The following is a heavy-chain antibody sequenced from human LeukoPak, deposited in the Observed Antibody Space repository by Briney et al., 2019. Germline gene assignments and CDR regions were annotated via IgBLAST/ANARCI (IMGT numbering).Heavy chain of an antibody. J-gene: IGHJ5*02. CDR2: IYHSGST. CDR3: ARVSGSYQDHWFDP. CDR1: GYSISSGYY. Sequence: SETLSLTCTVSGYSISSGYYWGWIRQPPGKGLEWIGSIYHSGSTYYNPSLKSRVTISVDTSKNQFSPKLSSVTAADTAVYYCARVSGSYQDHWFDPWGQGTLVTVSS. V-gene: IGHV4-38-2*02. D-gene: IGHD1-26*01.